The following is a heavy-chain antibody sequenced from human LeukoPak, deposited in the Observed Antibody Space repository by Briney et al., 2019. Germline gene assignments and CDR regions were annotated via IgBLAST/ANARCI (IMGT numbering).Heavy chain of an antibody. J-gene: IGHJ6*03. CDR2: INPNSGGT. Sequence: VASVKVSCKASGYTFTGYYMHWVRQAPGQGLEWMGWINPNSGGTNYAQKFQGRVTMTRDTSISTAYMELSRLRSDDTAVYYCARGRLAYYYYMDVWGKGTTATVSS. V-gene: IGHV1-2*02. CDR1: GYTFTGYY. D-gene: IGHD6-6*01. CDR3: ARGRLAYYYYMDV.